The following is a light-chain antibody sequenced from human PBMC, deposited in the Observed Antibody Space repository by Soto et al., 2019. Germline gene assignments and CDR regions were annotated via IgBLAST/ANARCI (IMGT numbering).Light chain of an antibody. CDR2: DVS. V-gene: IGKV1-39*01. J-gene: IGKJ1*01. CDR3: QQSYSIPPLT. Sequence: DIHLAQSPSSLSASVGDSVTITCRPSQTISSHLNWYQQKPGKAPKLLIYDVSNLQSGVPSRFIGSGSGTDVTLTIISVQPEDFATYYCQQSYSIPPLTFGQGTKVEIK. CDR1: QTISSH.